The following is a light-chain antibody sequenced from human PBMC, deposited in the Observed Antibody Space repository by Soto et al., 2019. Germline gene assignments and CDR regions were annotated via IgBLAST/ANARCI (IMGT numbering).Light chain of an antibody. CDR2: DAS. CDR3: HQYYSTPRT. V-gene: IGKV1-5*01. J-gene: IGKJ1*01. CDR1: QSIGRW. Sequence: DIRMTQSPSTLSAFVGDRVTITCRASQSIGRWLAWYQQKPGKAPKLLIYDASSLESGVPSRFSGSGSGTDFTLTISSLQAEDVAVYYCHQYYSTPRTFGHGTKVDIK.